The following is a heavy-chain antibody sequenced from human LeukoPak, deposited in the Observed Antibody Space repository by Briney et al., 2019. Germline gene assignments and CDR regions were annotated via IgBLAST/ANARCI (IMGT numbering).Heavy chain of an antibody. CDR3: ASDIVVVTAPHLSASGAFDI. Sequence: ASVKVSCKASGYTFTDFYIHWVRQAPGQGLEWMGWINPNSGGTNYAHKFQGRVTMTRDTSISTAYMELSRLTSDDTAVYYCASDIVVVTAPHLSASGAFDIWGQGTMVTVSS. J-gene: IGHJ3*02. CDR2: INPNSGGT. V-gene: IGHV1-2*02. D-gene: IGHD2-21*02. CDR1: GYTFTDFY.